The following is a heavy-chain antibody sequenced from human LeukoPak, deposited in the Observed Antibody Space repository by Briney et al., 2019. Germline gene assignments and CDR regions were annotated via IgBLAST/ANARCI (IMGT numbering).Heavy chain of an antibody. Sequence: ASVKVSCKASGYTFTGYYMHWVRQAPGQGLEWMGIINPSGGSTSYAQKFQGRVTMTRDTSTSTVYMELSSLRSEDTAVYYCARGDCSSTSCLTSFDYWGQGTLVTVSS. CDR3: ARGDCSSTSCLTSFDY. CDR2: INPSGGST. V-gene: IGHV1-46*01. D-gene: IGHD2-2*01. J-gene: IGHJ4*02. CDR1: GYTFTGYY.